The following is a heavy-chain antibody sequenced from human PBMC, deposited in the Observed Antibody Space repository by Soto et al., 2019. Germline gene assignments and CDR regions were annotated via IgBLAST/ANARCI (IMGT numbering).Heavy chain of an antibody. CDR3: ARDADSGSYWEDWFDP. J-gene: IGHJ5*02. Sequence: NPSETLSLTCTVSGGSVSSGSYYWSWIRQPPGKGLEWIGYIYYSGSTNYNPSLKSRVTISVDTSKNQFSLKLSSVTAADTAVYYCARDADSGSYWEDWFDPWGQGXLVTVSS. D-gene: IGHD1-26*01. V-gene: IGHV4-61*01. CDR1: GGSVSSGSYY. CDR2: IYYSGST.